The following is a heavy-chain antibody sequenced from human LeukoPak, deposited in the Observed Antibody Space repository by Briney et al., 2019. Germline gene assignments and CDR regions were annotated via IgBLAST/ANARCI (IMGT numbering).Heavy chain of an antibody. CDR3: ARHGYCSGGSCFYYYYGMDV. CDR1: GGSISSYY. D-gene: IGHD2-15*01. V-gene: IGHV4-4*07. CDR2: IYTSGST. J-gene: IGHJ6*02. Sequence: SETLSLTCTVSGGSISSYYWSWIRQPAGKGLEWIGRIYTSGSTNYNPSLKSRVTMSVDTSKNQFSLKLSSVTAADTAVYYCARHGYCSGGSCFYYYYGMDVWGQGTTVTVSS.